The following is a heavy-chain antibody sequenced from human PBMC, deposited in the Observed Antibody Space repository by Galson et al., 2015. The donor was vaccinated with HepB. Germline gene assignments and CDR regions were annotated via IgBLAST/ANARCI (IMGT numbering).Heavy chain of an antibody. V-gene: IGHV1-18*04. CDR2: ISVYNGNT. J-gene: IGHJ4*02. CDR3: AIIAAAGFVLVDY. CDR1: GYTFTSYG. Sequence: SVKVSCKASGYTFTSYGISWVRQAPGQGLEWMGWISVYNGNTNYAQKLQGRVTMTTDTSTSTAYMELRSLRSDDTAVYYCAIIAAAGFVLVDYWGQGTLVTVSS. D-gene: IGHD6-13*01.